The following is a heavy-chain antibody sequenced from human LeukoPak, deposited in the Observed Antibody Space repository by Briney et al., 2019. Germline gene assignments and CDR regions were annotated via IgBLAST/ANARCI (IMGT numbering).Heavy chain of an antibody. CDR1: GLTFSSYS. D-gene: IGHD6-19*01. J-gene: IGHJ4*02. Sequence: GGSLRLSCAASGLTFSSYSMNWVRQAPGKGLEWVSSISSSSSYIYYADSVKGRFTISRDNAKNSLYLQMNSLRAEDTAVYYCAGEGVAGIFYWGQGTLVTVSS. CDR3: AGEGVAGIFY. V-gene: IGHV3-21*01. CDR2: ISSSSSYI.